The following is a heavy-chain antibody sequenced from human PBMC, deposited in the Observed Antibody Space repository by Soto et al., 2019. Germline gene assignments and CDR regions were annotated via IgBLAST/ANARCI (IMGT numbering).Heavy chain of an antibody. D-gene: IGHD2-15*01. CDR2: IYKSGTT. CDR1: PGSMNSHF. Sequence: SETLSLTCTVSPGSMNSHFWSWIRQSAGKRLEWIGHIYKSGTTTYNPSLKSRVTMSVDPRKNQLSWKLTSVTAAATVVYYCARINGGSPDYWGKGPLVTVSS. CDR3: ARINGGSPDY. V-gene: IGHV4-4*07. J-gene: IGHJ4*02.